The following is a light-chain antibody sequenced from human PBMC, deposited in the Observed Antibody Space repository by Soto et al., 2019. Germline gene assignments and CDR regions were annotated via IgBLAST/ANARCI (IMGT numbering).Light chain of an antibody. CDR3: QQRSYWLT. CDR1: QSVSSNY. Sequence: EIVLTQSPGTLSLSPGERVTLSCRASQSVSSNYLAWYQQKPGQAPRLLIYDASNRAAGIPARFSGSGSGTDFTLTISSLEPEDFAVYYCQQRSYWLTFGGGTKVDNK. CDR2: DAS. V-gene: IGKV3D-20*02. J-gene: IGKJ4*01.